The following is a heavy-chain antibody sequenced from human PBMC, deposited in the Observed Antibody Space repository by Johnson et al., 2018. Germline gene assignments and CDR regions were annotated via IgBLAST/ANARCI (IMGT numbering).Heavy chain of an antibody. CDR2: INPGGGAT. CDR3: VRGENSFDS. J-gene: IGHJ3*02. CDR1: GYSFTRYY. V-gene: IGHV1-46*01. D-gene: IGHD2/OR15-2a*01. Sequence: QVQLVESGAEVKKPGASVKISCKASGYSFTRYYMQWVRQAPGQGLEWMGIINPGGGATTYAQRLRDRVTMTRETSTSTVYMEMRSLRSEEKAGYYCVRGENSFDSWGQGTPVTVSS.